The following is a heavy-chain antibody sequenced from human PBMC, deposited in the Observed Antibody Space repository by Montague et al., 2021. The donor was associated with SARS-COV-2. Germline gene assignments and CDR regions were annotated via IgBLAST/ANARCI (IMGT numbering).Heavy chain of an antibody. V-gene: IGHV4-61*01. CDR1: RRRGCSGTQA. J-gene: IGHJ3*02. CDR2: VYGRGRT. D-gene: IGHD3-10*01. Sequence: SETLSLTCAGDRRRGCSGTQARSGRAQLGRKAQVWICGVYGRGRTNYNPSLKSRVTISVDTSKNQFSLKLSSVTAADTAVYYCARDLAPYYGSGSYYNPIDAFDIWGQGTMVTVSS. CDR3: ARDLAPYYGSGSYYNPIDAFDI.